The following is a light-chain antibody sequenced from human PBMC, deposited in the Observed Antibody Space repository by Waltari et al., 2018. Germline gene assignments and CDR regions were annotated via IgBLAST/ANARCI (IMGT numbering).Light chain of an antibody. V-gene: IGKV3-20*01. Sequence: EIVLTQSPGTLSLSPGERATLSCRASQSVSSDQLAWYQQKPGQAPRLLIYAASSMAIGIPDRFSGGGSGTDFTLTISRLEPEDFAVYYCQQYGGSPLYTFGQGTKLEIK. CDR1: QSVSSDQ. CDR3: QQYGGSPLYT. CDR2: AAS. J-gene: IGKJ2*01.